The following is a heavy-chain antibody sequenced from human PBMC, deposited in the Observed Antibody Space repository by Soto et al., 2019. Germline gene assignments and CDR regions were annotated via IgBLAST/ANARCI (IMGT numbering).Heavy chain of an antibody. CDR3: ARVPGRSNYYDSSGYDY. J-gene: IGHJ4*02. D-gene: IGHD3-22*01. CDR2: MNPNSGNT. CDR1: GYTFTSYD. V-gene: IGHV1-8*01. Sequence: ASVKVSCKASGYTFTSYDINWVRQATGQGLEWMGWMNPNSGNTGYAQKFQGRVTMTRNTSISTAYMELSSLRSEDTAVYYCARVPGRSNYYDSSGYDYWGQGTLVTVSS.